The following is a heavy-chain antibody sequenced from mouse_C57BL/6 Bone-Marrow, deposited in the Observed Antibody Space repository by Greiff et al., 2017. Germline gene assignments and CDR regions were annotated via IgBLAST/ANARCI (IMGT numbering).Heavy chain of an antibody. Sequence: VQLQQPGAELVMPGASVKLSCKASGYTFTSYWMHWVKQRPGQGLEWIGEIDPSDSYTNYNQKFKGKSTLTVDKSSSTAYMQLNSLTSEDAEVYYCSRRGRGSSSYWYFDVWGTGTTVTVSS. V-gene: IGHV1-69*01. CDR1: GYTFTSYW. J-gene: IGHJ1*03. CDR3: SRRGRGSSSYWYFDV. D-gene: IGHD1-1*01. CDR2: IDPSDSYT.